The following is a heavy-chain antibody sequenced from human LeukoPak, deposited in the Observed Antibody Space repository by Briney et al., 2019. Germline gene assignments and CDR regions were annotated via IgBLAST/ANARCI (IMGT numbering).Heavy chain of an antibody. CDR3: ARDRATPFTPQEYFQH. Sequence: SETLSLTCTVSGGSISSGDYYWSWIRQPPGKGLEWIGYIYYGGSTYYNPSLKSRVTISVDTSKNQFSLKLSSVTAADTAVYYCARDRATPFTPQEYFQHWGQGTLVTVSS. V-gene: IGHV4-30-4*08. CDR1: GGSISSGDYY. D-gene: IGHD1-26*01. J-gene: IGHJ1*01. CDR2: IYYGGST.